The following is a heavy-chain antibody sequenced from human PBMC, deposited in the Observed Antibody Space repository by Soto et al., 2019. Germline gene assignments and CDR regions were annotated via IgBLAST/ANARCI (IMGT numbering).Heavy chain of an antibody. CDR2: INHSGST. CDR3: ARRGYDFWSGYHFDY. V-gene: IGHV4-34*01. D-gene: IGHD3-3*01. CDR1: GGSFSGYY. J-gene: IGHJ4*02. Sequence: SETLSLTCAVYGGSFSGYYWSWIRQPPGKGLEWIEEINHSGSTNYNPSLKSRVTISVDTSKNQFSLKLSSVTAADTAVYYCARRGYDFWSGYHFDYWGQGTLVTVSS.